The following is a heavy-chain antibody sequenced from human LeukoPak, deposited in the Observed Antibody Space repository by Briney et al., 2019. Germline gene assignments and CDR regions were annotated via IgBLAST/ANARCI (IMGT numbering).Heavy chain of an antibody. CDR2: IYYSGST. Sequence: PETLSLTCTVSGGSISSHYWSWIRQPPGKGLEWIGYIYYSGSTNYNPSLKSRVTISVDSSKNQFSLKLSSVTAADTAVYYCARVYYYDSSGYYFGMGYFDYWGQGTLVTVSS. D-gene: IGHD3-22*01. CDR1: GGSISSHY. J-gene: IGHJ4*02. CDR3: ARVYYYDSSGYYFGMGYFDY. V-gene: IGHV4-59*11.